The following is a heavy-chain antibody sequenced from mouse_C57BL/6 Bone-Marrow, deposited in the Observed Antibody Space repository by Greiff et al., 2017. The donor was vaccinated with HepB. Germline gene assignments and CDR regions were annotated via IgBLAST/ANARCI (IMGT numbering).Heavy chain of an antibody. CDR1: GYTFTSYW. V-gene: IGHV1-5*01. Sequence: VQLQQSGTVLARPGASVKMSCKTSGYTFTSYWMHWVKQRPGKGLEWIGAIYPGNSDTSYNQKFKGKAKLTAVTSASTAYMELSSLTNEDSAVYYCTLYYYGSSYAMDYWGQGTSVTVSS. CDR2: IYPGNSDT. J-gene: IGHJ4*01. CDR3: TLYYYGSSYAMDY. D-gene: IGHD1-1*01.